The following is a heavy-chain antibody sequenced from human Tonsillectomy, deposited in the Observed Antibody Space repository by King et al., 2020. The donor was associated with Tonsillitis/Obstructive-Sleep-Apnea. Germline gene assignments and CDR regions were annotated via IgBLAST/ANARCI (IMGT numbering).Heavy chain of an antibody. D-gene: IGHD2-2*01. CDR1: GFTFSSYS. CDR2: ISSSSSYI. CDR3: ARDNTRYCSSTSCYQPHDY. Sequence: VQLVESGGGLVKPGGSLRLSCAAYGFTFSSYSMNWVRQAPGKGLEWVSSISSSSSYIYYADSVKGRFTISRDNAKNSLYLQMNSLRAEDTAVYYCARDNTRYCSSTSCYQPHDYWGQGTLVTVSS. J-gene: IGHJ4*02. V-gene: IGHV3-21*01.